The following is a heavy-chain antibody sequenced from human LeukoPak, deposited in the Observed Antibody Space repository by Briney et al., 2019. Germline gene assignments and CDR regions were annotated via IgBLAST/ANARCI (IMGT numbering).Heavy chain of an antibody. CDR1: GFTFDDYA. D-gene: IGHD4-11*01. Sequence: GGSLRLSCAASGFTFDDYAMHWVRHAPGKGLEWVSGISWNSGSIGYADSVKGRFTISRDNAKNSLYLQMNSLRAEDTALYYCAKDGAAYSNFDYWGQGTLVTVSS. V-gene: IGHV3-9*01. CDR3: AKDGAAYSNFDY. J-gene: IGHJ4*02. CDR2: ISWNSGSI.